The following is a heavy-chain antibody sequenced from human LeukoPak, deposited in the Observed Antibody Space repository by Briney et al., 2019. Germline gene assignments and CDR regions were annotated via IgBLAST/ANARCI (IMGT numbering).Heavy chain of an antibody. CDR1: DGSINTYF. Sequence: PSETLSLTCSVSDGSINTYFWSWIRQPAGKGLEWIGRIDSSGTTSLNPSLKSRVTISQDKSKKQFSLKLRSVTAADTAVYYCASSHGYNPDWYFDLWGRGTLITVSS. J-gene: IGHJ2*01. CDR2: IDSSGTT. D-gene: IGHD5-24*01. V-gene: IGHV4-4*07. CDR3: ASSHGYNPDWYFDL.